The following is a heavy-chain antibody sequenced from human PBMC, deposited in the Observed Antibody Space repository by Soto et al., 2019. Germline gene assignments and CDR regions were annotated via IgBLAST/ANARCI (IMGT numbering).Heavy chain of an antibody. Sequence: QVQLVQSGAELKKPGSSVKVSCKASGGNFTNFGISWVRQAPGQGLEWMGGIIPLFGTTNYAQKFRGRVTVTADESTSTAYIELNSLRSEDTAIYFCARARGTSWYNWFDPWGQGTLVTVS. J-gene: IGHJ5*02. CDR3: ARARGTSWYNWFDP. V-gene: IGHV1-69*01. CDR1: GGNFTNFG. CDR2: IIPLFGTT. D-gene: IGHD6-13*01.